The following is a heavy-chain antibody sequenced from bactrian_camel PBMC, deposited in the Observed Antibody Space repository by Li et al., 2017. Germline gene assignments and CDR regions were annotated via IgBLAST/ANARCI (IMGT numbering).Heavy chain of an antibody. Sequence: DVQLVESGGGFVQPGGSLRLSCAASGSTFSNYAMSWVRQAPGKEREGVAAISPGGQLTYYGKPVKGRFTISRDNAEKTVYLQMNSLKPEDTAMYYCAARSVGWCPLFEHWLGKRAYTPGGYFTNCGQGTQVTVS. CDR2: ISPGGQLT. J-gene: IGHJ4*01. CDR1: GSTFSNYA. CDR3: AARSVGWCPLFEHWLGKRAYTPGGYFTN. V-gene: IGHV3S40*01. D-gene: IGHD1*01.